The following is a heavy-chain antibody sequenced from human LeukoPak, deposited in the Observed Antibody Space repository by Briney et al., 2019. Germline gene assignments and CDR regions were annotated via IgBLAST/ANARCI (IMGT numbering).Heavy chain of an antibody. CDR3: AKLPYGDYNHH. D-gene: IGHD4-17*01. CDR1: GFTFSRYS. CDR2: ISSSSSYR. Sequence: GGSLRLSCAASGFTFSRYSMNWVRQAPGKGLEWVSSISSSSSYRYYADSVKGRFTISRDNAKSSLYLQMNSLRAEDTAVYYCAKLPYGDYNHHWGQGTLVTVSS. V-gene: IGHV3-21*04. J-gene: IGHJ5*02.